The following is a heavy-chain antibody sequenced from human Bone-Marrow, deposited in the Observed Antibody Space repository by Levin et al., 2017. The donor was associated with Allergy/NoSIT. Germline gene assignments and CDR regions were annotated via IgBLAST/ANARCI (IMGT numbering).Heavy chain of an antibody. J-gene: IGHJ4*02. Sequence: GASVKVSCAASGFTVSSNYMSWVRQAPGKGLEWVSVIYSGGSTYYADSVKGRFTISRDNSKNTLYLQMNSLRAEGTAVYYCARGLNSERYRFDYWGQGTLVTVSA. V-gene: IGHV3-53*01. CDR3: ARGLNSERYRFDY. D-gene: IGHD1-1*01. CDR1: GFTVSSNY. CDR2: IYSGGST.